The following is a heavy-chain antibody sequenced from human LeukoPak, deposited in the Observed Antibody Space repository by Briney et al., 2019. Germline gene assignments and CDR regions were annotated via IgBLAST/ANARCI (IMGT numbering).Heavy chain of an antibody. CDR3: ARDYDFWSGYYGGPMDV. J-gene: IGHJ6*03. CDR1: GGSISSSSYY. CDR2: IYYSGST. D-gene: IGHD3-3*01. V-gene: IGHV4-39*01. Sequence: PSETLSLTCTVSGGSISSSSYYWGWIRQPPGKGLEWIGSIYYSGSTYYNPSLKSRVTISVDMSKNQFSLKLSSVTAADTAVYYCARDYDFWSGYYGGPMDVWGKGTTVTVSS.